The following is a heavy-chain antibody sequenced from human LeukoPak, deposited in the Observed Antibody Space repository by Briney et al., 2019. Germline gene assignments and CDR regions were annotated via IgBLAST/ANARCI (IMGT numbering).Heavy chain of an antibody. J-gene: IGHJ4*02. Sequence: SETLSLTCTVSGGSISSYYWSWIRQPPGKGQEWIGYIYYSGSTNYNPSLKSRVTISVDTSKNQFSLKLSSVTAADTAVYYCARHRGIVVVPAATDFDYWGQGTLVTVSS. V-gene: IGHV4-59*08. CDR2: IYYSGST. CDR3: ARHRGIVVVPAATDFDY. D-gene: IGHD2-2*01. CDR1: GGSISSYY.